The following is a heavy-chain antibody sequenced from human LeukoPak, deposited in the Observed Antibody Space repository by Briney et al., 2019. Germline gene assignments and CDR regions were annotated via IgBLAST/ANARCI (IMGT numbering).Heavy chain of an antibody. CDR1: GGSTSSGGYY. CDR3: ARRRTGFDY. V-gene: IGHV4-39*01. D-gene: IGHD4-17*01. J-gene: IGHJ4*02. Sequence: SETLSLTCTVSGGSTSSGGYYWSWIRQPPGKGLEWIGSIYYSGSTYYNPSLKSRVTISVDTSKNQFSLKLSSVTAADTAVYYCARRRTGFDYWGQGTLVTVSS. CDR2: IYYSGST.